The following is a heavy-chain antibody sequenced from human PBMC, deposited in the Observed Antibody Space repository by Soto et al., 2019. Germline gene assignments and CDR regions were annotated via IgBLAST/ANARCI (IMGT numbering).Heavy chain of an antibody. CDR2: ISNSGDTI. Sequence: EVQLLESGGGLVQPGGSLRLSCVASGFTFSYYTMSWVRQAPGKGLEWVSGISNSGDTIYYADSVKGRFTISRDNFKNTLYLQMNILRADDTAVYYCADPGPAPPHYDYYDMDVWGQGTTVTVSS. CDR1: GFTFSYYT. V-gene: IGHV3-23*01. D-gene: IGHD6-6*01. J-gene: IGHJ6*02. CDR3: ADPGPAPPHYDYYDMDV.